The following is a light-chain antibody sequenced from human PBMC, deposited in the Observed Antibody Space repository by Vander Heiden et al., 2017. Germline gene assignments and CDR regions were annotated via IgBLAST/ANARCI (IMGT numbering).Light chain of an antibody. V-gene: IGLV2-11*01. CDR1: SSDVGGYNY. CDR3: CSYAGSVPWV. CDR2: DVS. Sequence: QSALTQPRSVSGSPGQSVTISCTGTSSDVGGYNYVSWYQQHPGKAPKRRIYDVSKRPSGVPDRFSGAKSGNTASLTISGLQAEDEADYYCCSYAGSVPWVFGGGTKLTVL. J-gene: IGLJ3*02.